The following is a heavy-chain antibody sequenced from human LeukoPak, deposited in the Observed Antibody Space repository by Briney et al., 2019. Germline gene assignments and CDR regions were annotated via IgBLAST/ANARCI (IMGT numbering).Heavy chain of an antibody. CDR1: GFTFSIYA. CDR2: ISDSGGST. J-gene: IGHJ4*02. Sequence: PGGSLRLSCAASGFTFSIYAMSWVRQASGKGLEWVSSISDSGGSTYSADSVKGRFTISRDNSKNTVYLQMNSLRAEDTAVYYCAKRGYTMVRGSESFDYWGRGTQVTVSS. V-gene: IGHV3-23*01. D-gene: IGHD3-10*01. CDR3: AKRGYTMVRGSESFDY.